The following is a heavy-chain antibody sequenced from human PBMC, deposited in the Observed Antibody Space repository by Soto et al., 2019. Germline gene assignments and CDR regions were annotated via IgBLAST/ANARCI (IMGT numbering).Heavy chain of an antibody. CDR2: ISGSGGST. V-gene: IGHV3-23*01. CDR3: IAARRPTNDY. Sequence: GGSLRLSCSTSGFTFSSYAMSWVRQAPGKGLEWVSAISGSGGSTYYADSVKGRFTISRDNSKNTLYLQMNSLRAEDTAVYYCIAARRPTNDYWGQGTLVTVSS. J-gene: IGHJ4*02. D-gene: IGHD6-6*01. CDR1: GFTFSSYA.